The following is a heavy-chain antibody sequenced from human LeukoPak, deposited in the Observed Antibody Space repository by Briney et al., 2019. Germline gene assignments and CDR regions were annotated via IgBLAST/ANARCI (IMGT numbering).Heavy chain of an antibody. J-gene: IGHJ4*02. CDR3: AMHSGWSGPDC. CDR2: IYHSGTT. V-gene: IGHV4-28*01. CDR1: GYSISSSNW. Sequence: PSDTLSLTCAVSGYSISSSNWWGWIRQPAGKGLEWIGEIYHSGTTNYNPSLKSRVTISVDKSKNQFSLNLSSVTAADTAVYYCAMHSGWSGPDCWGQGSLVTVSS. D-gene: IGHD6-19*01.